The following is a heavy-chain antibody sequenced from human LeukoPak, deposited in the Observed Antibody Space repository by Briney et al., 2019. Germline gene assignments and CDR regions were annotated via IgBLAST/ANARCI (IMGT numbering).Heavy chain of an antibody. CDR3: ARQLSTITIFDY. CDR2: ISYDGSNK. D-gene: IGHD3-3*01. CDR1: GFTFSSYA. V-gene: IGHV3-30-3*01. Sequence: GGSLRLSCAASGFTFSSYAMHWVRQAPGKGLEWVVVISYDGSNKYYADSVKGRFTISRDNSKNTLYLQMNSLRAEDTAVYYCARQLSTITIFDYWGQGTLVTVSS. J-gene: IGHJ4*02.